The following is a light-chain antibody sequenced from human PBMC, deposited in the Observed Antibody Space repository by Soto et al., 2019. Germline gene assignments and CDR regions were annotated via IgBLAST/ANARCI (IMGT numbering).Light chain of an antibody. CDR1: ESVSSRL. CDR2: AAS. Sequence: EVVLTQSPGTLSLSPGERATLSCRASESVSSRLLSWYQQNPGQAPRLLIHAASTGATGIPARFSGSGSGTDFTLTISSLEPEDSAVYFCHQYANWPQTFGQGTQVEIK. J-gene: IGKJ2*01. CDR3: HQYANWPQT. V-gene: IGKV3-20*01.